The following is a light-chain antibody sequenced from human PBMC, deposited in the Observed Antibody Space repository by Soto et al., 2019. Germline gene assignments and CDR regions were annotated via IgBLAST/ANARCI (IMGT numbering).Light chain of an antibody. CDR2: AAS. Sequence: LTASVGSRVTITCRASQDIAIYLAWYQQKPGKAPKLLIYAASTLQSGVPSRFSGSGSGTDFTLTISSLQPEDFATYYCQQLYSNPRTFGQGTKVDIK. CDR3: QQLYSNPRT. V-gene: IGKV1-9*01. CDR1: QDIAIY. J-gene: IGKJ1*01.